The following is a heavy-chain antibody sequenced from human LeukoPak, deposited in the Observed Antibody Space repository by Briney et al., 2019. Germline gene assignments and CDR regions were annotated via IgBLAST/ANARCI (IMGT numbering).Heavy chain of an antibody. CDR1: GYTFTAWY. D-gene: IGHD2-15*01. CDR2: INPNSGGT. CDR3: ARDWGYCSGGSCYIPNY. V-gene: IGHV1-2*02. J-gene: IGHJ4*02. Sequence: ASVKVSCKASGYTFTAWYIRWVRQAPGQGLEWMGWINPNSGGTNYAQKFQGRVTMTRDTSISTAYMELSRLRSDDTAVYYCARDWGYCSGGSCYIPNYWGQGTLVTVSS.